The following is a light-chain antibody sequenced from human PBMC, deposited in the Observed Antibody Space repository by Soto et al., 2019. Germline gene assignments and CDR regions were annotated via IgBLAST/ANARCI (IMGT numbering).Light chain of an antibody. CDR2: GAS. J-gene: IGKJ1*01. CDR3: QQHDQWPAT. Sequence: EIVMTQSPATLSVSPGETATLSCRASQTVSSNLAWYHQKPGQAPRLLIYGASTRATGIPARFSGSGSGTEFTLTISSLQSEDFAVYFCQQHDQWPATFGQGTKVDIK. V-gene: IGKV3-15*01. CDR1: QTVSSN.